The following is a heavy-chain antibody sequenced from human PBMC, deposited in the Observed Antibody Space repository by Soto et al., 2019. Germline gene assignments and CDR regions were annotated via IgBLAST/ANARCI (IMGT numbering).Heavy chain of an antibody. V-gene: IGHV6-1*01. Sequence: SQTLSLTCXISGDSVSSNSAAWNWIRQSPSRGLEWLGRTYYRSKWYNDYAVSVKSRITINPDTSKNQFSLQLNSVTPEDTAVYYCARDRGGLDDFWSGYYLDYWGQGTQVTVSS. J-gene: IGHJ4*02. CDR3: ARDRGGLDDFWSGYYLDY. CDR1: GDSVSSNSAA. CDR2: TYYRSKWYN. D-gene: IGHD3-3*01.